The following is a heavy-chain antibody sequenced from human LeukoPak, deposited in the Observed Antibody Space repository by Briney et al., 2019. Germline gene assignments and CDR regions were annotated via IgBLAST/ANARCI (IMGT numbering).Heavy chain of an antibody. Sequence: PSETLSLTCAVYGGSFSGYYWSWIRQPPGKGLEWIGEINHSGSTNYNPSLKSRVTISVDTSKNQFSLKLSSVTAADTAVYYCARLKATQRNWFDPWGQGTLVTVSS. CDR1: GGSFSGYY. CDR3: ARLKATQRNWFDP. CDR2: INHSGST. J-gene: IGHJ5*02. V-gene: IGHV4-34*01.